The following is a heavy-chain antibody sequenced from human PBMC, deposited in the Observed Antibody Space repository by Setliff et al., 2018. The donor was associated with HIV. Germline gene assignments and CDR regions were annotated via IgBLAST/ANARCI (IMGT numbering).Heavy chain of an antibody. J-gene: IGHJ4*02. CDR1: GGSLSDYY. D-gene: IGHD5-18*01. V-gene: IGHV4-34*01. CDR2: INHSGST. Sequence: SETLSLTCGVYGGSLSDYYWNWIRQPPGKGLEWIAEINHSGSTNYNPSLKSRATISVDTSQNQLSLKLSSVTAADTAMYYCARYDGYKVSFDDWGPGTLVTVSS. CDR3: ARYDGYKVSFDD.